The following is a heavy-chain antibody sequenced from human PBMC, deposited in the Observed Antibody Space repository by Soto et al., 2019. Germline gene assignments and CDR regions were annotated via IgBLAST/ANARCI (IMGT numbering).Heavy chain of an antibody. V-gene: IGHV4-34*01. Sequence: QVQLQQWGAGLLKPSETLSLTCAVYGGSFSGYYWSWIRQPPGKGLEWIGEINHSGSTNYNPSLKRRVTISVDTSKNQFSLKLSSVTAADTAVYYCARTVRLNLALPAAMDNWFDPWGQGTLVTVSS. J-gene: IGHJ5*02. CDR1: GGSFSGYY. CDR3: ARTVRLNLALPAAMDNWFDP. CDR2: INHSGST. D-gene: IGHD2-2*01.